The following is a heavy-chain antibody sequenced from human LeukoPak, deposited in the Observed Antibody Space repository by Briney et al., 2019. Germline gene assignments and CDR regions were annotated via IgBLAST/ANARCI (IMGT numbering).Heavy chain of an antibody. Sequence: SETLSLTCTVSGGSISSSSYYWGWIRQPPGKGLEWIGSIYYSGSTYYNPSLKSRVTISVDTSKNQFSLKLSSVTAADTAVYYCARVVPSYYDSSGEFDYWGQGTLVTVSS. J-gene: IGHJ4*02. V-gene: IGHV4-39*07. CDR2: IYYSGST. D-gene: IGHD3-22*01. CDR1: GGSISSSSYY. CDR3: ARVVPSYYDSSGEFDY.